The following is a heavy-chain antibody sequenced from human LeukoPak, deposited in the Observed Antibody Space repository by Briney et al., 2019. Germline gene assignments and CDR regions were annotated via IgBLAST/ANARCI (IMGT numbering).Heavy chain of an antibody. CDR2: INHSGST. CDR1: GGSFSGYY. V-gene: IGHV4-34*01. CDR3: ARGRYSSSWYDY. D-gene: IGHD6-13*01. J-gene: IGHJ4*02. Sequence: SETLSLTCAAYGGSFSGYYWSWIRQPPGKGLEWIGEINHSGSTNYNPSLKSRVTISVDTSKNQFSLKLSSVTAADTAVYYCARGRYSSSWYDYWGQGTLVTVSS.